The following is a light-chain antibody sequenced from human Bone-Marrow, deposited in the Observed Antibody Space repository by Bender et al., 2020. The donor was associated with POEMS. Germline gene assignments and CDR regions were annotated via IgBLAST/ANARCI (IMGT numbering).Light chain of an antibody. CDR3: QVWDGSSDHVI. J-gene: IGLJ2*01. Sequence: SYVVTQPPSVSVAPGQTAFITCGGNDIGGKSVHWYQQKPGQAPVVVVYDSDRPSIIPERFSASNSGNTATLTIGRVEAGDEADYYCQVWDGSSDHVIFGGGTKLTVL. V-gene: IGLV3-21*02. CDR1: DIGGKS. CDR2: DS.